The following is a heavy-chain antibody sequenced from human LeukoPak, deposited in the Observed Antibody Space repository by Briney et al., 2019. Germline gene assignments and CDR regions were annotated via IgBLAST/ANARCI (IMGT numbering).Heavy chain of an antibody. CDR3: ARQSGYSYASFDY. CDR2: IYYSGST. D-gene: IGHD5-18*01. Sequence: SETLSLTCTVSGGSISSYYWSWIRQPPGKGLEWIGYIYYSGSTNYNPSLKSRVTISVDTSKNQFSLKLSSVTAADTAVYYCARQSGYSYASFDYWGQGTLVTVSS. V-gene: IGHV4-59*01. CDR1: GGSISSYY. J-gene: IGHJ4*02.